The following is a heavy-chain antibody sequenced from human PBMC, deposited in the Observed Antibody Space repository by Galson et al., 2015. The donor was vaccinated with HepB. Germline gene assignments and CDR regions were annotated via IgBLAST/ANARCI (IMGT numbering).Heavy chain of an antibody. D-gene: IGHD1-26*01. V-gene: IGHV1-69*13. J-gene: IGHJ3*02. CDR1: GGTFSSYA. CDR3: ASDPVGANAFDI. CDR2: IIPIFGTA. Sequence: SVKVSCKASGGTFSSYAISWVRQAPGQGLEWMGGIIPIFGTANYAQKFQGRVTITADESTSTAYMELSSLRSEDTAVYYCASDPVGANAFDIWGQGTMATVSS.